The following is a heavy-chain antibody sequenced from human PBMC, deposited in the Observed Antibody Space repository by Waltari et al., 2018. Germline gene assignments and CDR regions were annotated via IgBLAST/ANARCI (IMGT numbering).Heavy chain of an antibody. CDR2: INPNDGGT. D-gene: IGHD6-19*01. CDR1: GYTFSGFY. J-gene: IGHJ4*02. Sequence: QVQLVQSGAEVKQPGASVWVSCEASGYTFSGFYIHWVRQAPGQGLEWMGRINPNDGGTNFAQKVQGRVTMTRDTSMTTLFIELNRLTSDDTAVYYCAREGGGGWHFDFWGQGTLVTVS. V-gene: IGHV1-2*06. CDR3: AREGGGGWHFDF.